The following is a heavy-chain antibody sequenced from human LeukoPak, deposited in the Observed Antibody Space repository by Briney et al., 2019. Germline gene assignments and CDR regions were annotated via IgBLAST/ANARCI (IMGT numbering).Heavy chain of an antibody. CDR3: AGGQGWHFDL. CDR1: GFAFRSYW. D-gene: IGHD2-15*01. CDR2: INLDGTII. J-gene: IGHJ2*01. V-gene: IGHV3-74*01. Sequence: GGSLRLSCRASGFAFRSYWMHWVRQAPGKGLEWVSRINLDGTIIRYADSVEGRFTISRDNAKSTLFLHMNRLTAEDTAVYYCAGGQGWHFDLWGRGTLITVSS.